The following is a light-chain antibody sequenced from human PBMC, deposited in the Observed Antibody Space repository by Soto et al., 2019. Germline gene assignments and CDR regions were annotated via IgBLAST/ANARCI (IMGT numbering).Light chain of an antibody. Sequence: ENVLTQSPGTLSLSPGERATLSCRASQSVSSNYLAWYQQRPGQAPGLLIYGASSRATGIPDRFSGSGSGTDFTLTISRLEPEDFAVYYCHQYGNSPQTFGQGPRWIS. CDR3: HQYGNSPQT. CDR2: GAS. CDR1: QSVSSNY. V-gene: IGKV3-20*01. J-gene: IGKJ2*01.